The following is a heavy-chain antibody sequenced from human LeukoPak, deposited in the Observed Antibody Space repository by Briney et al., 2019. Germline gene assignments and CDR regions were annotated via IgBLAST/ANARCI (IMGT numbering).Heavy chain of an antibody. CDR1: EFPFSSYA. V-gene: IGHV3-30*02. Sequence: GGSLRLSCAASEFPFSSYAMHWVRQAPGKGLEWVAFIRYDGSNEYYADSVKGRFTISRDNSKNTLYLQMNSLRAEDTAVYYCAKGIAAAGGDDYWGQGTLVTVSS. J-gene: IGHJ4*02. CDR2: IRYDGSNE. CDR3: AKGIAAAGGDDY. D-gene: IGHD6-13*01.